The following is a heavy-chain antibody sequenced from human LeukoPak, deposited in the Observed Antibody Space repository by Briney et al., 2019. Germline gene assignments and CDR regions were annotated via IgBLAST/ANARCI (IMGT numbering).Heavy chain of an antibody. V-gene: IGHV3-23*01. J-gene: IGHJ3*02. CDR3: AKYSRVVVISPDAFDI. CDR1: GFTFSSYW. CDR2: ISGSGGST. Sequence: GGSLRLSCAASGFTFSSYWMSWVRQAPGKGLEWVSAISGSGGSTYYADSVKGRFTISRDNSKNTLYLQMNSLRAEDTAVYYCAKYSRVVVISPDAFDIWGQGTMVTVSS. D-gene: IGHD3-22*01.